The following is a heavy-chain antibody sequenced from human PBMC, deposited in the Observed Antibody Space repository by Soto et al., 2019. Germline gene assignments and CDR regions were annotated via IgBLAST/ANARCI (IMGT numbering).Heavy chain of an antibody. Sequence: SETLSLTCTVSGGSISSYYWSWIRQPPGKGLEWIGYIYYSGSTNYNPSLKSRVTISVDTSKNQFSLKLSSVTAADTAVYYCARAAGSSGWNWFDPWGQGTLVTVSS. D-gene: IGHD6-19*01. CDR1: GGSISSYY. J-gene: IGHJ5*02. CDR2: IYYSGST. V-gene: IGHV4-59*01. CDR3: ARAAGSSGWNWFDP.